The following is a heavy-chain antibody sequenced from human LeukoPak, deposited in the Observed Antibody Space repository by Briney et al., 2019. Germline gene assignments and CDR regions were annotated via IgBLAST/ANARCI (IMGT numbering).Heavy chain of an antibody. CDR3: ARESYYYDSSGYYVYYFDY. D-gene: IGHD3-22*01. Sequence: PGGSLRLSCAASGFTFSNYYMSWIRQAPGKGLEWVSYISSSGSTIYYADSVKGRFTISRDNAKNSLYLQMHRLRAEDTAVYYCARESYYYDSSGYYVYYFDYWGQGTLVTVSS. CDR2: ISSSGSTI. CDR1: GFTFSNYY. V-gene: IGHV3-11*01. J-gene: IGHJ4*02.